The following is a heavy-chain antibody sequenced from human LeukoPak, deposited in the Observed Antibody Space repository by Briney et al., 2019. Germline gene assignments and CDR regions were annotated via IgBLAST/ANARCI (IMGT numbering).Heavy chain of an antibody. Sequence: GGSLRLSCAASGFTFSSCAMSWVRQAPGKGLEWVSAISGSGGSTYYADSVKGRFTISRDNSKNTLYLQMNSLRAEDTAVYYCAKDKVYRTMIVSDAFDIWGQGTMVTVSS. D-gene: IGHD3-22*01. CDR2: ISGSGGST. J-gene: IGHJ3*02. CDR1: GFTFSSCA. V-gene: IGHV3-23*01. CDR3: AKDKVYRTMIVSDAFDI.